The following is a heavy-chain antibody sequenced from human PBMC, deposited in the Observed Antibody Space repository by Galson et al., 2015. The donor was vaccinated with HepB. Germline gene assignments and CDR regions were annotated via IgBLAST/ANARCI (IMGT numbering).Heavy chain of an antibody. J-gene: IGHJ4*02. Sequence: SVKVSCKASGYTFTSYYMHWVRQAPGQGLEWMGIINPSGGSTSYAQKFQGRVTMTRDTSTSTVYMELSSLRSEDTAVYYCARDPNGIAVAGLTGDYWGPGTLVTVSS. CDR3: ARDPNGIAVAGLTGDY. D-gene: IGHD6-19*01. CDR2: INPSGGST. V-gene: IGHV1-46*01. CDR1: GYTFTSYY.